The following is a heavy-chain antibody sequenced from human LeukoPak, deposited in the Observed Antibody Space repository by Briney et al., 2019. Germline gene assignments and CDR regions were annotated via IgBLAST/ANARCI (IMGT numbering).Heavy chain of an antibody. CDR3: ARDDVPVI. Sequence: GGSLTLSCAASGFTDRSYFLSWVRPAPGKGLECVPLTYSSGTTDYADSEKRRFTVSRDNSKNTGYLQIISLRAEDTVMYYCARDDVPVIGGQGTRVTVSS. J-gene: IGHJ4*02. CDR2: TYSSGTT. CDR1: GFTDRSYF. D-gene: IGHD2/OR15-2a*01. V-gene: IGHV3-53*01.